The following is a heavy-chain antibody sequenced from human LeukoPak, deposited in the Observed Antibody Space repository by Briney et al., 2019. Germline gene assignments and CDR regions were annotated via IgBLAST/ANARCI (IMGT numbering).Heavy chain of an antibody. J-gene: IGHJ5*02. D-gene: IGHD3-3*01. CDR3: ARLYYDFWSGPAYNWFDP. CDR1: GGSISSNSYY. Sequence: PSETLSLTCTVSGGSISSNSYYWVWLRQPPGKGVEWIGSIYYSGITYYNPSLKRRVTISGDTSKTPFSLKLTSVPAADTAVYYCARLYYDFWSGPAYNWFDPWGQGTLVTVSS. V-gene: IGHV4-39*02. CDR2: IYYSGIT.